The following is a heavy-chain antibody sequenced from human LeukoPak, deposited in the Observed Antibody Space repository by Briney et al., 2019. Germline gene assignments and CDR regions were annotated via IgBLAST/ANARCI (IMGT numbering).Heavy chain of an antibody. V-gene: IGHV4-59*08. CDR2: IYYSGST. D-gene: IGHD4-17*01. Sequence: SETLSLTCTVSGGSISSYYWSWIRQPPGKGLEWIGYIYYSGSTNYNPSLKSRVTISVDTSKNQFSLKLSSVTAADTAVYYCAKYGSGDYGFHWFDPWGQGTLVTVSS. CDR3: AKYGSGDYGFHWFDP. J-gene: IGHJ5*02. CDR1: GGSISSYY.